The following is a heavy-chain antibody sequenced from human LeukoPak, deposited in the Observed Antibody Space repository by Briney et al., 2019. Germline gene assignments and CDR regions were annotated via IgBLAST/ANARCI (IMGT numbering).Heavy chain of an antibody. CDR1: GFTFSSYS. CDR2: ISSSSSYI. Sequence: NPGGSLRLSCAASGFTFSSYSMNWVRQAPGRGLEWVPSISSSSSYIYYADSVKGRFTISRDNAKNSLYLQMNSLRAEDTAVYYCARDLRLARGAIDYWGQGTLVTVSS. J-gene: IGHJ4*02. V-gene: IGHV3-21*01. CDR3: ARDLRLARGAIDY. D-gene: IGHD3-16*01.